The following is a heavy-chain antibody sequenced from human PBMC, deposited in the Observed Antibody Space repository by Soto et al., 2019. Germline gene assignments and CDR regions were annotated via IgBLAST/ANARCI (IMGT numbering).Heavy chain of an antibody. Sequence: QVQLVQSGADVQRPGSSVRVSCKASGDTFKFYSINWVRQAPGLWLQWMGRVNPILSMSNYAPRFQGRVPMSADKSTSTAYMELRSLRSDDTAMYYCATSYGSGYRAFDSWGQGALVTVSS. CDR3: ATSYGSGYRAFDS. CDR2: VNPILSMS. J-gene: IGHJ4*02. D-gene: IGHD3-10*01. CDR1: GDTFKFYS. V-gene: IGHV1-69*02.